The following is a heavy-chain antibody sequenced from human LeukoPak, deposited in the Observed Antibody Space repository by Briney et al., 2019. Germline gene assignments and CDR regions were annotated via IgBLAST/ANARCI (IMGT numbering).Heavy chain of an antibody. D-gene: IGHD3-16*01. CDR1: GFRFSSYT. CDR2: ISGGGGRT. V-gene: IGHV3-23*01. J-gene: IGHJ4*02. Sequence: GGSLRLSCAASGFRFSSYTMSWVRQAPGKGLEWVSTISGGGGRTWYADSVKGRFTISRDNSKNTVDVQLNSLRAEDTAVYYCAKFRGSEKTVIDCWGQGTLVTVSS. CDR3: AKFRGSEKTVIDC.